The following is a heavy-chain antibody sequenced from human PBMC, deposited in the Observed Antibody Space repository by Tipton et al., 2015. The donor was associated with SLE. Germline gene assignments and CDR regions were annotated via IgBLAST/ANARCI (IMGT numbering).Heavy chain of an antibody. D-gene: IGHD3-10*01. V-gene: IGHV4-39*07. Sequence: LRLSCTVSGGSISSRDYHWDWIRQPPGKGLEWIGNIYYSGSTYHNPSLKSRVTISVDTSKNQFSLNLRSVTTADTAFYYCARTPGSWGSAVWLDSWGRGILVTVSP. CDR3: ARTPGSWGSAVWLDS. CDR1: GGSISSRDYH. J-gene: IGHJ5*01. CDR2: IYYSGST.